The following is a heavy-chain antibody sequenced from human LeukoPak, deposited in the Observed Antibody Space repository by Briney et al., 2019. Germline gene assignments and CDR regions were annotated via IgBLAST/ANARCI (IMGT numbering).Heavy chain of an antibody. CDR2: INPNSGGT. D-gene: IGHD6-13*01. Sequence: GASVKVSCKASGYTFTSYGISWVRQAPGQGLEWMGWINPNSGGTNYAQKFQGRVTMTRDTSISTAYMELSRLRSDDTAVYYCARISAGPNWFDPWGQGTLVTVSS. CDR1: GYTFTSYG. V-gene: IGHV1-2*02. J-gene: IGHJ5*02. CDR3: ARISAGPNWFDP.